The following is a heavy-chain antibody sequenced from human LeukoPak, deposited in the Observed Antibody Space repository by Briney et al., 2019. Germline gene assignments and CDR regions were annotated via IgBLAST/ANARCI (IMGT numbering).Heavy chain of an antibody. Sequence: PGGSLRLSCAASGFTFSTYWMHWVRQAPGKGLEWVSRINPDGITTTCADSVKGRFTISRDNAKNTLFLQMNSLRAEDTAVYHCARDYYYGMDVWGQGTTITASS. CDR2: INPDGITT. J-gene: IGHJ6*02. CDR3: ARDYYYGMDV. CDR1: GFTFSTYW. V-gene: IGHV3-74*01.